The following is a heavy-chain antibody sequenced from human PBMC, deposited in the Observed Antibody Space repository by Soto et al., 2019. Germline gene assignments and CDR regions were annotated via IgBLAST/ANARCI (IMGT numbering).Heavy chain of an antibody. D-gene: IGHD6-19*01. J-gene: IGHJ4*02. CDR1: GASVSSGNHY. V-gene: IGHV4-61*01. Sequence: QVQMQESGPGLVKPSETLSLTCTVSGASVSSGNHYWSWIRQPPGKGLEWIGYIYHSGITNYNPALKSRVTNPADTATNQLSLKVSSVTAADTAVYYCARGWDANSWGQGTLVTVSS. CDR3: ARGWDANS. CDR2: IYHSGIT.